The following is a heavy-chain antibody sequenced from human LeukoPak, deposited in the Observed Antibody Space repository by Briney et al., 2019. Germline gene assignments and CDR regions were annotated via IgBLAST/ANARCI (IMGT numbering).Heavy chain of an antibody. CDR3: ARASESGWSEFDY. CDR2: ISAYNDKT. V-gene: IGHV1-18*01. J-gene: IGHJ4*02. CDR1: GYTFTSYG. Sequence: ASVKVSCKASGYTFTSYGISWVRQAPGQGLEWMGWISAYNDKTNYAQKFQGRVTMTTDTSTSTAYMELRSLRSDDTAVYFCARASESGWSEFDYWGQGTLVTVSS. D-gene: IGHD6-19*01.